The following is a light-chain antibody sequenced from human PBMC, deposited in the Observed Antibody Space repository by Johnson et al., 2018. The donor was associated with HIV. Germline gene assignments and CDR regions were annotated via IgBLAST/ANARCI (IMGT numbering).Light chain of an antibody. J-gene: IGLJ1*01. CDR3: GTWDSSLSAV. Sequence: QSMLTQPPSVSAAPGQKVTISCSGSSSNIGNNYVSWYQQLPGTAPKLLIYENNKRPSGIPDRFSGSKSGTSATLGITGLQTGDEVDYYCGTWDSSLSAVFGTGTKVTVL. CDR2: ENN. V-gene: IGLV1-51*02. CDR1: SSNIGNNY.